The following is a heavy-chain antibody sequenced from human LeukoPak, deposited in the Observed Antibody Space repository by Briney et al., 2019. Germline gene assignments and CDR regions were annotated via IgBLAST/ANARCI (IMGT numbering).Heavy chain of an antibody. CDR2: ISYDGSNK. CDR1: GFTFSSYG. Sequence: PGGSLRLSCAASGFTFSSYGMHWVRQAPAKGLEWVAGISYDGSNKHYADSVKGRFAISRDDSNNTLYLQMNSLRPEDTAVYYCARGPGYRYGPLDAFDIWGQGTRVTVSS. J-gene: IGHJ3*02. V-gene: IGHV3-30*03. D-gene: IGHD5-18*01. CDR3: ARGPGYRYGPLDAFDI.